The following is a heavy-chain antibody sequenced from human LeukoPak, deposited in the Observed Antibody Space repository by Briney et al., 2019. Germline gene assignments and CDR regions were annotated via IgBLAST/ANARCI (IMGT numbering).Heavy chain of an antibody. Sequence: GASVKVSCKASGYTFTSYGISWVRQAPGQGLEWMGWISAYNGNTNYAQKLQGRVTMTTDTSTSTAYMELRSLRSDDTAVYYCAREAGEMVRGVIITLELDYWGQGTLVTVSS. D-gene: IGHD3-10*01. V-gene: IGHV1-18*01. J-gene: IGHJ4*02. CDR2: ISAYNGNT. CDR1: GYTFTSYG. CDR3: AREAGEMVRGVIITLELDY.